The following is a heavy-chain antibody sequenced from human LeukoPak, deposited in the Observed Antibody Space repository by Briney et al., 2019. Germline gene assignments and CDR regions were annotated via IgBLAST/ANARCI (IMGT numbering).Heavy chain of an antibody. CDR1: GGSISSYY. CDR3: ARGGYSSGFDY. D-gene: IGHD6-19*01. V-gene: IGHV4-59*12. CDR2: VYYSGTT. J-gene: IGHJ4*02. Sequence: SETLSLTCTVSGGSISSYYWSWIRQPPGKGLEWIGYVYYSGTTNYNPSLKSRVTTSVDTSKNQFSLKLSSVTAADTAVYYCARGGYSSGFDYWGQGTLVTVSS.